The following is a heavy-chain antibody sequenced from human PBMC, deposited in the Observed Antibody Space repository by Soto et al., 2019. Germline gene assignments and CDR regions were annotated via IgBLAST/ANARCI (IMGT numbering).Heavy chain of an antibody. CDR1: GFTFSTYW. J-gene: IGHJ3*02. Sequence: GGSMRLSCAASGFTFSTYWMYWVRQAPGKGLVWVSRTNSDGRSTTYADSVKGRFTISRDNTKNTMYLQMNSLRAEDTAVSYCARDVASQSSVAFDIWGQGTMVTVSS. V-gene: IGHV3-74*01. D-gene: IGHD1-26*01. CDR3: ARDVASQSSVAFDI. CDR2: TNSDGRST.